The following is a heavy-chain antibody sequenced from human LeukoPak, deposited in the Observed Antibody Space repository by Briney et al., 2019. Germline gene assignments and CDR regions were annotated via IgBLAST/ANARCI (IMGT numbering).Heavy chain of an antibody. Sequence: SETLSLTCPVYGGSFSGYYWSWIRQPPGKGLEWIGEINHSGSTNYNPSLKSRVTISVDTSKNQFSLKLSSVTAADTAVYYCARVGEERTYDFWSGYSNTRAFDIWGQGTMVTVSS. J-gene: IGHJ3*02. V-gene: IGHV4-34*01. D-gene: IGHD3-3*01. CDR2: INHSGST. CDR1: GGSFSGYY. CDR3: ARVGEERTYDFWSGYSNTRAFDI.